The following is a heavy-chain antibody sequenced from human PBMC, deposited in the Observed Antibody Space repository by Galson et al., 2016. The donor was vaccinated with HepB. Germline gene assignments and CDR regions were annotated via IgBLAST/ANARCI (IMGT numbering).Heavy chain of an antibody. V-gene: IGHV4-61*01. D-gene: IGHD2-8*02. CDR1: GVSVISDTYY. J-gene: IGHJ6*04. Sequence: SETLSLTCNVSGVSVISDTYYWSWIRQPPGKGLEWIGNFDYREGSNYSPSLDNRVTISADPSEDLVSLKVASLTAADTAVYYCARGGRTICSGTLCFRESYYYALDVWGKGTTVIVSS. CDR3: ARGGRTICSGTLCFRESYYYALDV. CDR2: FDYREGS.